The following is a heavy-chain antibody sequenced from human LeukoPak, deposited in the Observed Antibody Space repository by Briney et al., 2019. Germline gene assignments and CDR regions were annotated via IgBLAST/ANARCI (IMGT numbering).Heavy chain of an antibody. D-gene: IGHD6-19*01. CDR2: FYYSGST. CDR3: ARLLAGTMIDP. V-gene: IGHV4-59*08. CDR1: GGSISSYY. J-gene: IGHJ5*02. Sequence: PSETLSLTCTVSGGSISSYYWSWIRQPPGKGLEWIGYFYYSGSTNYNPSLKSRVTISVDTSKNQFSLKLSSVTAADTAVYYCARLLAGTMIDPWGQGTLVTVSS.